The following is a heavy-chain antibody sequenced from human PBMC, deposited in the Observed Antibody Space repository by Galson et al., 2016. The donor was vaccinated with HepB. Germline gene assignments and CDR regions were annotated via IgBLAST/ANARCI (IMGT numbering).Heavy chain of an antibody. V-gene: IGHV4-39*01. D-gene: IGHD2-2*02. Sequence: SETLSLTCTVSGDSISSPIYYWGWIRQPPGKGLEWIGTIYYSGSTYYNPSLKSRVTISVDTSKNQFSLKLTSVTAADTAVYYCARHEFIVLLPAAITLGWFDPWGQGTLVTVSS. CDR3: ARHEFIVLLPAAITLGWFDP. J-gene: IGHJ5*02. CDR1: GDSISSPIYY. CDR2: IYYSGST.